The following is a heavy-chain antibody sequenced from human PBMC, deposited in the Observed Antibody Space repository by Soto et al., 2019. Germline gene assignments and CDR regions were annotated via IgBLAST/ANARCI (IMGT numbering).Heavy chain of an antibody. D-gene: IGHD6-13*01. V-gene: IGHV1-18*01. CDR2: ISTYNGNT. CDR1: GYTFTSYA. CDR3: AGDAGTDWFDP. Sequence: QVQLVQSGAEVEKPGASVKVSCKASGYTFTSYAISWVRQAPGQGLEWMGRISTYNGNTNYAQKLQGRVTLTTDTSTSTAYMELRSLRSDDTAVYYCAGDAGTDWFDPWGQGTLVTVSS. J-gene: IGHJ5*02.